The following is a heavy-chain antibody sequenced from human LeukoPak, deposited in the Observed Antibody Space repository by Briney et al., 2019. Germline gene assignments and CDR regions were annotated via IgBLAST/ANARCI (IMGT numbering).Heavy chain of an antibody. CDR1: GGTFSSYA. V-gene: IGHV1-69*13. CDR3: ARPDYGGNSESGAFDI. J-gene: IGHJ3*02. CDR2: IIPIFGTA. Sequence: SVKVSCKASGGTFSSYAISWVRQAPGQGLEWMGGIIPIFGTANYAQKFQGRVTITADESTSTAYMELSSLRSEDTAVYYCARPDYGGNSESGAFDIWGQGTMVTVSS. D-gene: IGHD4-23*01.